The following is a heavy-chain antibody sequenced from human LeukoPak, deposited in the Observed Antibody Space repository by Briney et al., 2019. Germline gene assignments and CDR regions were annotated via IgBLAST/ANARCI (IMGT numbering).Heavy chain of an antibody. V-gene: IGHV1-24*01. CDR1: GSSLTELS. CDR2: FDVIDAKT. D-gene: IGHD5-18*01. Sequence: GASVKVSCTVSGSSLTELSLYWARQAPGKGLEWMGGFDVIDAKTFYAQKFQGRVTMTEDSSTDTAYMELSSLRSDDTAFYYCAAGRPYSLLDYWGQGTLVSVSS. CDR3: AAGRPYSLLDY. J-gene: IGHJ4*02.